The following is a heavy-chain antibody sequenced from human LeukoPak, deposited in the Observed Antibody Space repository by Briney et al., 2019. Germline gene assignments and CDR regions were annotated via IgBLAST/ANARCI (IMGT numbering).Heavy chain of an antibody. J-gene: IGHJ6*02. Sequence: GSLRLSCAASGFTFSNYWMNWVRQAPGKGLEWVSSISSSSSYIYYADSVKGRFTISRDNAKNSLYLQMNSLRAEDTAVYYCARESNKITSSWYLNYYYGMDVWGQGTTVTVSS. CDR1: GFTFSNYW. CDR3: ARESNKITSSWYLNYYYGMDV. V-gene: IGHV3-21*01. D-gene: IGHD6-13*01. CDR2: ISSSSSYI.